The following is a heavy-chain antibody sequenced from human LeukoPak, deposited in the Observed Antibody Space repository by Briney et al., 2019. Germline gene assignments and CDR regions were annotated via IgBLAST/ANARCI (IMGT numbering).Heavy chain of an antibody. V-gene: IGHV4-39*07. CDR1: GGSISSSSYY. D-gene: IGHD2-15*01. CDR2: IYYSGST. CDR3: ARDKRGYCSGGSCPAQDY. J-gene: IGHJ4*02. Sequence: SETLSLTCTVSGGSISSSSYYWGWIRQPPGKGLEWIGSIYYSGSTYYNPSLKSRVTISVDTSKNQFSLKLSSVTAADTAVYYCARDKRGYCSGGSCPAQDYWGQGTLVTVSS.